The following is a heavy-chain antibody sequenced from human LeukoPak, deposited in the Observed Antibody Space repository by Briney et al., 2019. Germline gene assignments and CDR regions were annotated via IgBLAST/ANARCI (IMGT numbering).Heavy chain of an antibody. CDR2: ISSDSIYI. CDR3: AGYSSSKDY. CDR1: GFTFSSYS. V-gene: IGHV3-21*01. Sequence: GGSLRLSCSASGFTFSSYSLNWVRQAPGRGLEWVSAISSDSIYIYYADSVKGRFTTSRDNAKNSLYLQMNSLRAEDTAVYYCAGYSSSKDYWGQGTLVTVSS. D-gene: IGHD6-6*01. J-gene: IGHJ4*02.